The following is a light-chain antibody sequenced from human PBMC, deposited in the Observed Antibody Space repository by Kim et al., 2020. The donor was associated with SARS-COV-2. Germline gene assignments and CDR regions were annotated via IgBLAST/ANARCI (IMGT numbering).Light chain of an antibody. CDR2: GKN. V-gene: IGLV3-19*02. Sequence: SSELTQDPAVSVALGQTVKITCQGDSLRKYYAIWYQQKPGQAPVRVMYGKNNRPSGIPDRFSGSSSGNTASLTIAGAQAEDEADYYCNSWDSSGDHWVFGGGTKLTVL. CDR1: SLRKYY. CDR3: NSWDSSGDHWV. J-gene: IGLJ3*02.